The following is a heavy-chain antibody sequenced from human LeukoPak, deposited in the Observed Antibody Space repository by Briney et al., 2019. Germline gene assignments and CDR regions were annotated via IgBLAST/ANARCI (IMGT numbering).Heavy chain of an antibody. J-gene: IGHJ5*02. CDR2: LHTSGST. CDR1: GGSISSYY. Sequence: SETLSLTCTVSGGSISSYYWSWIRQPAGEGLEWIGRLHTSGSTHYNPSLKSRVTMSVDTSKNQFSLKLSSVTAADTAVYYCAKYLIVGAIGWFDPWGQGTLVTVSS. CDR3: AKYLIVGAIGWFDP. D-gene: IGHD1-26*01. V-gene: IGHV4-4*07.